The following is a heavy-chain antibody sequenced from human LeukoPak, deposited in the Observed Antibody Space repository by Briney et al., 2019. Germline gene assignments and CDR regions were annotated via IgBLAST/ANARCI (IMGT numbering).Heavy chain of an antibody. CDR3: ERLTGDYYNY. CDR1: GGSISSSSYY. J-gene: IGHJ4*02. Sequence: SEALSLSCAVSGGSISSSSYYWGWIRQPPGQGLEWIGSIYYSGSTYYNPSLKSRVTISVDPSKNHFSLKLSSVTAADTAVYYCERLTGDYYNYWGQGTLVTVSS. V-gene: IGHV4-39*02. CDR2: IYYSGST. D-gene: IGHD7-27*01.